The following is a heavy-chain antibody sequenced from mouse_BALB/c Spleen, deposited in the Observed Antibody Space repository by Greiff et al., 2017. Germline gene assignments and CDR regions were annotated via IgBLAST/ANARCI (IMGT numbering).Heavy chain of an antibody. D-gene: IGHD1-1*01. CDR1: GYSITSGYY. V-gene: IGHV3-6*02. CDR2: ISYDGSN. CDR3: AREVYYYGSFYAMDY. J-gene: IGHJ4*01. Sequence: ESGPGLVKPSQSLSLTCSVTGYSITSGYYWNWIRQFPGNKLEWMGYISYDGSNNYNPSLKNRISITRDTSKNQFFLKLNSVTTEDTATYYCAREVYYYGSFYAMDYWGQGTSVTVSS.